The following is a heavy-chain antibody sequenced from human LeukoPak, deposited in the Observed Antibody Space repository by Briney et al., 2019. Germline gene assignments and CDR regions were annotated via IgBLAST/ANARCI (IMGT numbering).Heavy chain of an antibody. J-gene: IGHJ4*02. CDR2: IYYSGST. CDR1: GGSISSSSYY. D-gene: IGHD3-10*01. V-gene: IGHV4-39*01. Sequence: MASETLSLTCTVSGGSISSSSYYWGWIRQPPGKGLEWIGSIYYSGSTYYNPSLKSRVTISVDTSKNQFSLKLSSVTAADTAVYYCAGNYYGSGSYYKRVLFDYWGQGTLVTVSS. CDR3: AGNYYGSGSYYKRVLFDY.